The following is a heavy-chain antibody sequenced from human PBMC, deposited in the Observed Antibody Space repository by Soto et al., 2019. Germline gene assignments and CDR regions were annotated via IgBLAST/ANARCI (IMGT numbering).Heavy chain of an antibody. CDR3: ATGYSGYDLLLFDF. Sequence: QVHLVQSGAEVKKPGASVKVSCKVYGYTLSELCIHWVRQAPGKGLEWMGTFDPAHGERSYSQSFQGRVTMTEDTSTDTAYMDLRNLRSEDTAMYYCATGYSGYDLLLFDFWGQGTLVAVYS. V-gene: IGHV1-24*01. CDR1: GYTLSELC. J-gene: IGHJ4*02. D-gene: IGHD5-12*01. CDR2: FDPAHGER.